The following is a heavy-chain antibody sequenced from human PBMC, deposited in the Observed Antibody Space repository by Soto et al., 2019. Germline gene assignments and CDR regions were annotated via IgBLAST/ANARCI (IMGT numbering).Heavy chain of an antibody. J-gene: IGHJ4*01. CDR1: GGSITTYY. CDR2: MSFVGRT. D-gene: IGHD1-26*01. CDR3: GRVGATAEFDH. Sequence: SETLSLTCTVSGGSITTYYWSWIRQPPGKRLQWIGYMSFVGRTDYNPSLKSRVTISGDTSKNQFSLNLTSVSAPDTAVYVCGRVGATAEFDHWGRGSLVTVSS. V-gene: IGHV4-59*01.